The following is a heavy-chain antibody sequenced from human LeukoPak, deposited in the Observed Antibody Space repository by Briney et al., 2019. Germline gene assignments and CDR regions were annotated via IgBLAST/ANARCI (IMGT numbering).Heavy chain of an antibody. CDR3: ARADRNYYMDV. J-gene: IGHJ6*03. V-gene: IGHV3-69-1*01. Sequence: GGSLRLSCAASGFTFSDYYMSWLRQAPGEGLEWVSYITSSSTIYYSDSVKGRFTISRDNAKNSLYLQMNRLRADDTAVYYCARADRNYYMDVWGKGTTVTVSS. CDR1: GFTFSDYY. CDR2: ITSSSTI.